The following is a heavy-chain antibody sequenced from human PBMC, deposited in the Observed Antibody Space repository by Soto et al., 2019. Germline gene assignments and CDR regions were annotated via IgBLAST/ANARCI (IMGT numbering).Heavy chain of an antibody. J-gene: IGHJ4*02. CDR1: GGTFSSHS. D-gene: IGHD4-17*01. Sequence: SVKVSCKASGGTFSSHSINGVRQAPGQGLEWMGGIVTLFGKANYAQNFQGRVTITADQSTSKVYMDLSSLRSDDTDVYYCAREVGYGDLYAALLDCGQRTLFAVSS. V-gene: IGHV1-69*13. CDR2: IVTLFGKA. CDR3: AREVGYGDLYAALLD.